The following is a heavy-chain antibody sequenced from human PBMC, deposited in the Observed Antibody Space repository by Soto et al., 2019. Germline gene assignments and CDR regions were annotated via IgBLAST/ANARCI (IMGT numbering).Heavy chain of an antibody. CDR2: IIAIFGTA. D-gene: IGHD1-26*01. CDR3: ARVIYSGSYGGWVDY. CDR1: GGTFSSYA. V-gene: IGHV1-69*01. J-gene: IGHJ4*02. Sequence: QVQLVQSGAEVKKPGSSVKVSCKASGGTFSSYAISWVRQAPGQGIEWMGGIIAIFGTANYAQKFQGRVAITADESTSTAYMELSSLRSEDTAVYYCARVIYSGSYGGWVDYWGQGTLVTVSS.